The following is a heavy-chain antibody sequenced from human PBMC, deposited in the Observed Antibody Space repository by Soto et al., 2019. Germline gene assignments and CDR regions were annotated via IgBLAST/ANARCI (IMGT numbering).Heavy chain of an antibody. Sequence: QVQLVQSGAEVKKPGASVKVSCKASGYTFTGYYMHWVRQAPGQGLEWMGWINPNSGGTNYAQKFQGRVTITADESTSTAYMELSSLRSEDTAVYYCARGLITSSSWEHLDYWGQGTLVTVSS. V-gene: IGHV1-2*02. D-gene: IGHD6-13*01. CDR2: INPNSGGT. CDR1: GYTFTGYY. J-gene: IGHJ4*02. CDR3: ARGLITSSSWEHLDY.